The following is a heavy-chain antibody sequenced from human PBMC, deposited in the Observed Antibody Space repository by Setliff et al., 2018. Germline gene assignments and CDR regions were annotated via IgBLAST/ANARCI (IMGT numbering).Heavy chain of an antibody. CDR2: INGASGNT. J-gene: IGHJ6*03. V-gene: IGHV1-69*05. CDR3: ARGDFYYYFYMDV. CDR1: GGTFNSYA. Sequence: SVKVSCKASGGTFNSYAISWVRQAPGQRLEWMGWINGASGNTKYSQKFHGRVTIITDESTSTAYMELSSLRSEDTAIYYCARGDFYYYFYMDVWGKGTTVTVSS.